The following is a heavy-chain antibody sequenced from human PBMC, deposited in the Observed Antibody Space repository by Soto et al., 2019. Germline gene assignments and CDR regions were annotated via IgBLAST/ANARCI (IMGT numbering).Heavy chain of an antibody. V-gene: IGHV3-66*01. CDR2: TYSGDTT. CDR3: ARFAFNSRFDF. J-gene: IGHJ4*02. Sequence: EVQLVESGGGLVQPGGSLRLSCVVSGFTVSNNYISWVRQAPGKGLEWVSVTYSGDTTYYADSVKGRFTVSRDISKNTLYLQMISLRAEDTAVFYSARFAFNSRFDFWGQGTLVTVSS. CDR1: GFTVSNNY. D-gene: IGHD1-1*01.